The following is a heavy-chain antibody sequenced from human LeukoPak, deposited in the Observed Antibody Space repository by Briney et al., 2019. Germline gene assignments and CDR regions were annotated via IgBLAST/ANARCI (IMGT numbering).Heavy chain of an antibody. CDR1: GYTFTSYD. J-gene: IGHJ3*02. D-gene: IGHD3-22*01. CDR3: ASSPGEYYYDSSGYYRDAFDI. V-gene: IGHV1-8*01. Sequence: VASVKVSCKASGYTFTSYDINWVRQATGQGLEWMGWMNPNSGNTGYAQKFQGRVTMTRNTSISTAYMELSSLRSEDTAVYYCASSPGEYYYDSSGYYRDAFDIWGQGTMVTVSS. CDR2: MNPNSGNT.